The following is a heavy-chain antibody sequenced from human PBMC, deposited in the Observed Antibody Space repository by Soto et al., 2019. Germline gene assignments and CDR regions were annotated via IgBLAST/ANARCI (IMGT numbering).Heavy chain of an antibody. CDR2: ISASGGLK. V-gene: IGHV3-23*01. CDR3: AREVGAPSGWLDP. CDR1: GFTFTNYA. Sequence: EVQPSESGGDLRQPGGSLRLSCAASGFTFTNYAMTWVRQTPGKGLEWVSGISASGGLKYYADSVQGRFTVSRDNSKNILYLQMDNLRDEDTALYYCAREVGAPSGWLDPWGQGTQVTVSS. D-gene: IGHD1-26*01. J-gene: IGHJ5*02.